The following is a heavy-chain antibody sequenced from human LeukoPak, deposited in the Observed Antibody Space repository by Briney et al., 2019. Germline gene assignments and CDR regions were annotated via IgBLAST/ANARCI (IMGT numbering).Heavy chain of an antibody. J-gene: IGHJ6*03. CDR3: ARVCSHPQLWYYYYMDV. D-gene: IGHD6-13*01. CDR2: IYYSGST. V-gene: IGHV4-39*07. CDR1: GGSISSSSYY. Sequence: PSETLSLTCTVSGGSISSSSYYWGWIRQPPGKGLEWIGSIYYSGSTYYNPSLKSRVTISVDTSKNQFSLKLSSVTAADTAVYYCARVCSHPQLWYYYYMDVWGKGTTVTVSS.